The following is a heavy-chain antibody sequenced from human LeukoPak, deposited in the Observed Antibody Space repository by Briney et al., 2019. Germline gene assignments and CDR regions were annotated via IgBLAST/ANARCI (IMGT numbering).Heavy chain of an antibody. D-gene: IGHD4-17*01. J-gene: IGHJ4*02. CDR2: IKQDGSEK. CDR3: ARAGDYGDHFDY. Sequence: GGSLRLSCAASGFTFSRFRMSWVRQAPGKGLEWVANIKQDGSEKYYVDSVKGRFTISRDNAKNSLYLEMNSLRAEDTAVYYCARAGDYGDHFDYWGQGTLVTVSS. V-gene: IGHV3-7*04. CDR1: GFTFSRFR.